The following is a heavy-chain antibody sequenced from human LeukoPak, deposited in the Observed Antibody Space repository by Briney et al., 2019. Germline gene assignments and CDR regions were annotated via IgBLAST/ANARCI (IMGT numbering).Heavy chain of an antibody. CDR1: GFTFSSYS. D-gene: IGHD6-13*01. V-gene: IGHV3-21*01. J-gene: IGHJ6*03. CDR2: ISTSSSYI. CDR3: ARGARLAAEAWYYYYYYMDV. Sequence: GGSLRLSCAASGFTFSSYSMNWVRQAPGKGLEWVSFISTSSSYIHSADSVKGRFTISRDNAENSLYLQMNSLRAEDTAVYYCARGARLAAEAWYYYYYYMDVWGKGTTVTISS.